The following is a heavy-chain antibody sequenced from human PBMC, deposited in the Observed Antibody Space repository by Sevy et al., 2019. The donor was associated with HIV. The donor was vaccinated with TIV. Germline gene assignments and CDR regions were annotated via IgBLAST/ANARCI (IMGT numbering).Heavy chain of an antibody. CDR1: EFTVSSSY. V-gene: IGHV3-53*01. Sequence: GGSLRLSCAASEFTVSSSYMSWVRQAPGKGLEWVSILYSVGSTYSAASVKGRFAVSRDNSKNTLYLQMNSLRAEDTAVYYCARAGTGSYRAYFDYWGQGTLVTVSS. CDR2: LYSVGST. CDR3: ARAGTGSYRAYFDY. D-gene: IGHD1-26*01. J-gene: IGHJ4*02.